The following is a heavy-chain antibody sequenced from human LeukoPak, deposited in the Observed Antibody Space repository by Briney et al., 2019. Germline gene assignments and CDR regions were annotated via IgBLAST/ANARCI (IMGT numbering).Heavy chain of an antibody. CDR3: ARRWDTLEFFHY. J-gene: IGHJ4*02. Sequence: GESLKISFKGSGXSFTNYCIGWVRQMPGKGLEWMGIIYPGDSDTRYSPSFQGQVTISADKSISTAYLQWSSLKASDTAMYYCARRWDTLEFFHYWGQGTLVTVSS. D-gene: IGHD3-10*01. V-gene: IGHV5-51*01. CDR2: IYPGDSDT. CDR1: GXSFTNYC.